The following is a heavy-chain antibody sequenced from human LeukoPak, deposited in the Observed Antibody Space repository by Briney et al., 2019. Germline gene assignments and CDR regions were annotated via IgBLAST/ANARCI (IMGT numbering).Heavy chain of an antibody. CDR2: IFHTGST. CDR1: GGSLSNHY. D-gene: IGHD3-16*01. Sequence: SETLSLTCTVSGGSLSNHYWNWIRHPAGTGLEYIGRIFHTGSTNYNPSLKSRVTMSVDTSNNQFSLNLTSVTAADTAVYYCARGPLGGESFDIWGQGTMVTVSS. CDR3: ARGPLGGESFDI. V-gene: IGHV4-4*07. J-gene: IGHJ3*02.